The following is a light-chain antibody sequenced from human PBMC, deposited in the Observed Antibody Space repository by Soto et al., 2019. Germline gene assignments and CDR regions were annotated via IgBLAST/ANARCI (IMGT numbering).Light chain of an antibody. CDR2: ANS. CDR1: SSNIGAGYD. V-gene: IGLV1-40*01. Sequence: QAVVTQPPSVSGAPGQRVTISCTGSSSNIGAGYDVHWYQQLPGRAPKLLIYANSNRPSGVPDRFSGSRSGTSASLAITGLQAEDEADYCCQSYDSSLSGFYVFGTGTKLTVL. J-gene: IGLJ1*01. CDR3: QSYDSSLSGFYV.